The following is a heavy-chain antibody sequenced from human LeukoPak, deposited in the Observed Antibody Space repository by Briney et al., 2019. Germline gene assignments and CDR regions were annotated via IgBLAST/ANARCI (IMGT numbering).Heavy chain of an antibody. Sequence: ASVKVSCKASGYTFTGYYMHWVRQAPGQGLEWMGWINPNSGGTNYAQKFQGRVTMTRDTSISTAYMELSRLRPDDTAVYYCARAGGYSYGYPYYFDYWGQGTLVTVSS. CDR1: GYTFTGYY. CDR2: INPNSGGT. D-gene: IGHD5-18*01. CDR3: ARAGGYSYGYPYYFDY. J-gene: IGHJ4*02. V-gene: IGHV1-2*02.